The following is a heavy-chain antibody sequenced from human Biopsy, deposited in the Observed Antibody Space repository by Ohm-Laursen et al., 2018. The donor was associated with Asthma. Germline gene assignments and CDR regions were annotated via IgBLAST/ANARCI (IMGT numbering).Heavy chain of an antibody. Sequence: SVTLSLTCTVYGGHLNGHYWNWIRQPPGKGLEWIGEIDQSGYTNYNPSLKSRVTISADTYKNQFHLNLSSVTAADTAVYFFARAAITGIRGWFDPWGQGTQVTVSS. CDR1: GGHLNGHY. CDR3: ARAAITGIRGWFDP. V-gene: IGHV4-34*01. J-gene: IGHJ5*02. CDR2: IDQSGYT. D-gene: IGHD1-20*01.